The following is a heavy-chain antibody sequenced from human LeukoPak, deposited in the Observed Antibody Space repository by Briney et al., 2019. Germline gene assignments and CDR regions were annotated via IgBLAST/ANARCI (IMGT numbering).Heavy chain of an antibody. CDR1: GYTFTSYG. J-gene: IGHJ4*02. CDR2: ISADNGNT. V-gene: IGHV1-18*01. Sequence: ASVKVSCKASGYTFTSYGISWVRQAPGQGLEWMGWISADNGNTNYAQKLQGRGTMTTDTSTSTAYMQLRSLRSHDTAVYHCARWIQLIQYWAQGPLVPVSS. D-gene: IGHD5-18*01. CDR3: ARWIQLIQY.